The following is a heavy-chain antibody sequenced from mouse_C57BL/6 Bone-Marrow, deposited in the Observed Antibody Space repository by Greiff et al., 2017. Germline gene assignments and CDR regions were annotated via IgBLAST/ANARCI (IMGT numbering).Heavy chain of an antibody. D-gene: IGHD1-1*01. V-gene: IGHV5-9*01. CDR1: GFTFSSYT. Sequence: EVQRVEPGGGLVKPGGSLKLSCAASGFTFSSYTMSWVRQTPEKRLEWVATISGGGGNTYYPDSVKGSFTISRDNAKITLYLQMSSLRSEDTALYYCARPPLRYTWFAYWGQGTLVTVSA. CDR3: ARPPLRYTWFAY. J-gene: IGHJ3*01. CDR2: ISGGGGNT.